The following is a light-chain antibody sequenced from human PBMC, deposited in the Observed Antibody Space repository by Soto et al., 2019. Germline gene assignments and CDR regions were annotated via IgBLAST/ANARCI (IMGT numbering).Light chain of an antibody. J-gene: IGLJ1*01. CDR2: EVT. V-gene: IGLV2-14*01. Sequence: QSVRAQPACVSGSPGQSITISCTGTSRDVGGYNSVSWYQQHPGKAPKLMIYEVTNRPSGVSNRFSGSKSGNTASLTISGLQAEDEADYYCSSYTSGSALYVFGTGTRSPS. CDR3: SSYTSGSALYV. CDR1: SRDVGGYNS.